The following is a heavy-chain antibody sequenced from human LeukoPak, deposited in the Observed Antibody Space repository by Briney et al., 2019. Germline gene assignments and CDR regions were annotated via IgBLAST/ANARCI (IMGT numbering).Heavy chain of an antibody. J-gene: IGHJ4*02. D-gene: IGHD3-3*01. Sequence: SVKVSCKASGFTFTSSAMQWVRQARGQRLEWIGWIVVGSGNTNYAQKFQERVTITRDMSTSTAYMELSSLRSEDTAVYYCAATEEYYDFWSGYHQPDYWGQGTLVTVSS. CDR1: GFTFTSSA. CDR3: AATEEYYDFWSGYHQPDY. CDR2: IVVGSGNT. V-gene: IGHV1-58*02.